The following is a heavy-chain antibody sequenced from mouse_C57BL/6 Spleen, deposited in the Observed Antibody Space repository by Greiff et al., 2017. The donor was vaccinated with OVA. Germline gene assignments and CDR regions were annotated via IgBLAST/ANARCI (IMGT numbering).Heavy chain of an antibody. CDR1: GYSITSGYY. J-gene: IGHJ3*01. V-gene: IGHV3-6*01. D-gene: IGHD2-4*01. CDR3: ARDDSSWFAY. CDR2: ISYDGSN. Sequence: ESGPGLVKPSQSLSLTCSVTGYSITSGYYWNWIRQFPGNKLEWMGYISYDGSNNYNPSLKNRISITRDTSKNQFFLKLNAVTTEDTATYYCARDDSSWFAYWGQGPLVTVSA.